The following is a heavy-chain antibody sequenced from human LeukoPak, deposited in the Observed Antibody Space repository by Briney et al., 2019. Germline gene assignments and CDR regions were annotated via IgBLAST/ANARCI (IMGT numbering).Heavy chain of an antibody. Sequence: PSETLSLTCTVSGGSISSYYWSWIRQPAGKGLEWIGRIYTSGSTNYNPSLKSRITMSVDTFKNQFSLKLSSVTAADTAVYYCARVAGYCSSTSCSSYYMDVWGKGTTVTVSS. J-gene: IGHJ6*03. V-gene: IGHV4-4*07. CDR1: GGSISSYY. CDR3: ARVAGYCSSTSCSSYYMDV. CDR2: IYTSGST. D-gene: IGHD2-2*01.